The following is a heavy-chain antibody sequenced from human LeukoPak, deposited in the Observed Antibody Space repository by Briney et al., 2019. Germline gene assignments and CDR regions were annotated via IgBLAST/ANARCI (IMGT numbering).Heavy chain of an antibody. CDR3: ARHFRIAARRVFDY. Sequence: SETLSLTCTVSGGSISSYYWSWIRQPPGKGLEWIGYIYYSGSTNYNPSLKSRVTISVDTSKNQFSLKLSSVTAADMAVYYCARHFRIAARRVFDYWGQGTLVTVSS. CDR2: IYYSGST. J-gene: IGHJ4*02. CDR1: GGSISSYY. V-gene: IGHV4-59*08. D-gene: IGHD6-6*01.